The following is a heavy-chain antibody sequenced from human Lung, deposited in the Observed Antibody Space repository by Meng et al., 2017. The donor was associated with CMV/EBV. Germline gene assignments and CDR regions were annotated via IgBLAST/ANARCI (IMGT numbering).Heavy chain of an antibody. D-gene: IGHD3-10*01. CDR1: GYSSTNRNW. CDR2: IPHRGSS. CDR3: LRRSGGSV. Sequence: VQWRGAGPALVNPADALPLTCAFSGYSSTNRNWWAWVRQPPGKGLGWIGEIPHRGSSAYNPSLKSRVSMSIDKSKNQFSLKLTSVTAADTAVYHCLRRSGGSVWGQGTLVTVSS. V-gene: IGHV4-4*02. J-gene: IGHJ1*01.